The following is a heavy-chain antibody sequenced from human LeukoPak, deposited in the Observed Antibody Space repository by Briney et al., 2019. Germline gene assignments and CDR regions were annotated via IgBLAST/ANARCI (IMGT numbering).Heavy chain of an antibody. V-gene: IGHV1-2*06. D-gene: IGHD3-22*01. CDR2: INPNSGGT. CDR3: ARSNYYDENGFDY. J-gene: IGHJ4*02. CDR1: GYTFTGYY. Sequence: ASVKVSCKASGYTFTGYYIHWVRQAPGQGLEWMGRINPNSGGTNYAQKFQGRVTMTRDTSISTAYMELSRLRSDDTAVYYCARSNYYDENGFDYWGQGTPVTVSS.